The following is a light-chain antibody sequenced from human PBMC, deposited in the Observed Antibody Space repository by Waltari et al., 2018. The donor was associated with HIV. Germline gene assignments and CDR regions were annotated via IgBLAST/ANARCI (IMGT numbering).Light chain of an antibody. CDR2: ETN. CDR3: GTWDSSLSSMV. CDR1: SSNIANNY. J-gene: IGLJ2*01. Sequence: QSVLTQPPSVSAAPGQKVTISCSGSSSNIANNYVFWYTQLPETAPNRLHYETNRRPSGIPDRFSGSKSGTSATLGISGLQTGDEADYSCGTWDSSLSSMVFGGGTKLTVL. V-gene: IGLV1-51*02.